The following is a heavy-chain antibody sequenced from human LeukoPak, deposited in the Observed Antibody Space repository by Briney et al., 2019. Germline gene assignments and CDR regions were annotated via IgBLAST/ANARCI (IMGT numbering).Heavy chain of an antibody. D-gene: IGHD2-15*01. Sequence: GGSLRLSCAASGFTFSSYAMNWVRQAPGKGLEWVSAVSGSGSNTYYADSVKGRFTISRDNSKNTLCLQMNNLRAEDTAVYYCARDMGLGYCDGGRCYSDFDLWGQGTVVTVSS. CDR2: VSGSGSNT. CDR1: GFTFSSYA. V-gene: IGHV3-23*01. J-gene: IGHJ3*01. CDR3: ARDMGLGYCDGGRCYSDFDL.